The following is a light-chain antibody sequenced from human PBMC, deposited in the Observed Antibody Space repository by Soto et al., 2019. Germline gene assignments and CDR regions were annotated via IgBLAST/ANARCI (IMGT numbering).Light chain of an antibody. J-gene: IGKJ1*01. CDR3: QQANSFPRT. CDR1: QAISTW. Sequence: GDRVTITCWASQAISTWLAWYQQKPGKAPKLLIYAASNLQTGVPSRFSGSGSGTDFTLTISSLQPEDFATYYCQQANSFPRTFGQGTKVEIK. CDR2: AAS. V-gene: IGKV1D-12*01.